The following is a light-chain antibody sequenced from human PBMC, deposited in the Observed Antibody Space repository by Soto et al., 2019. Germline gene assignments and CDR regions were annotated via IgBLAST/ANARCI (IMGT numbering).Light chain of an antibody. CDR1: NIGTKN. J-gene: IGLJ3*02. CDR3: QVWDGDSDVV. V-gene: IGLV3-21*02. CDR2: DDN. Sequence: SYELTQPPSVSAAPGRTARITCGGDNIGTKNVHWYQQKPGQAPVLVVFDDNDRASGIPDQFSGLNSGKMATLTISRVEAGDDADYYCQVWDGDSDVVFGGGTKLTVL.